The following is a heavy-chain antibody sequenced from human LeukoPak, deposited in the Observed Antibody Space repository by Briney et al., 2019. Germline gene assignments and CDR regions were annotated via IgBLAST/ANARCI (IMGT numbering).Heavy chain of an antibody. CDR3: ARTGYSSSSMDV. Sequence: GASVKVSCKASGYTFTSYAMHWVRQAPGKGLEWVAVISYDGSNKYYADSVKGRFTISRDNSKNTLYLQMNSLRAEDTAVYYCARTGYSSSSMDVWGKGTTVTVSS. CDR1: GYTFTSYA. D-gene: IGHD6-13*01. CDR2: ISYDGSNK. J-gene: IGHJ6*04. V-gene: IGHV3-30*04.